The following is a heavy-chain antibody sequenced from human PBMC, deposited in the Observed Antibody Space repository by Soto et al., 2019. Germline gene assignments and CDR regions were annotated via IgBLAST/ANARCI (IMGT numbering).Heavy chain of an antibody. CDR1: GYSINSGYY. CDR2: IYHSGST. Sequence: PSETLSLTCAGSGYSINSGYYWGWIRQPPGKGLEWIGGIYHSGSTYYNPSLKSRVTMSLDTTKHQFSLKLSSVTAADTAYYYCARIDDYDSSDNKHNPGWFDPWGQGTLVTVSS. J-gene: IGHJ5*02. D-gene: IGHD3-22*01. V-gene: IGHV4-38-2*01. CDR3: ARIDDYDSSDNKHNPGWFDP.